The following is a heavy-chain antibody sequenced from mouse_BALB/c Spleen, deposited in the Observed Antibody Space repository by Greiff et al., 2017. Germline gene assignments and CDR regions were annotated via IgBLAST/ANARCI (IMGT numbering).Heavy chain of an antibody. CDR2: ISSGGSST. CDR3: ASSSYAIGY. V-gene: IGHV5-6*01. D-gene: IGHD1-1*01. J-gene: IGHJ4*01. Sequence: EVQGVESGGDLVKPGGSLKLSCAASGFTFSSYGMSWVRQTPDKRLEWVATISSGGSSTYYPDSVKGQFTISRDNAKNTLYLQVSSLKSEDTAMYYCASSSYAIGYWGQGTSVTVSS. CDR1: GFTFSSYG.